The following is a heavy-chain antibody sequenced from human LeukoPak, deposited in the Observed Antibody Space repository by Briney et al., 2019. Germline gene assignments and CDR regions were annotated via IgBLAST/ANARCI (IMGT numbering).Heavy chain of an antibody. CDR3: ARDHLRGESAGGYHFDN. CDR1: GYTFTGYY. J-gene: IGHJ4*02. Sequence: ASVKVSCKASGYTFTGYYTHWVRQAPGQGLEWMGRINPKTGGTNYAQKFQGRVTMTRDTSISTAYMELRRLRSDDTAVYYCARDHLRGESAGGYHFDNWGQGALVTVSA. D-gene: IGHD5-18*01. CDR2: INPKTGGT. V-gene: IGHV1-2*06.